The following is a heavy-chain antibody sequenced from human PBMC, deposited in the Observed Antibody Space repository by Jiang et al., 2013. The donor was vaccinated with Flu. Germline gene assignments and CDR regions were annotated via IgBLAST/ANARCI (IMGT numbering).Heavy chain of an antibody. CDR1: GGSISSSSYY. CDR3: ARRVGSSSSGFDY. CDR2: IYYSGST. V-gene: IGHV4-39*01. J-gene: IGHJ4*02. D-gene: IGHD6-6*01. Sequence: LLKPSETLSLTCTVSGGSISSSSYYWGWIRQPPGKGLEWIGSIYYSGSTYYNPSLKSRVTISVDTSKNQFSLKLSSVTAADTAVYYCARRVGSSSSGFDYWGQGTLVTVSS.